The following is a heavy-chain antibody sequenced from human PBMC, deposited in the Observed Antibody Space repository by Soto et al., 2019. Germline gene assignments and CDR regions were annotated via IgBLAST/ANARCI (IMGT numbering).Heavy chain of an antibody. V-gene: IGHV3-72*01. CDR2: IRNKRNSYTT. CDR1: GFTFSDHY. D-gene: IGHD4-4*01. J-gene: IGHJ4*01. CDR3: SRADILTTPYYLDY. Sequence: EVQLVESGGGLIQPGRSLRLSCAAFGFTFSDHYMDWVRQAPGKGLEWVCRIRNKRNSYTTEYAASVKGRFTISRDDSQNSLFLQMNSLKTEDTAVYYCSRADILTTPYYLDYWGQGTLVTVSS.